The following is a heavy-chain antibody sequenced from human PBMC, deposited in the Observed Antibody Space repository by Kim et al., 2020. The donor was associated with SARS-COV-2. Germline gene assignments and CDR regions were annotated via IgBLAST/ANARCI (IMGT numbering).Heavy chain of an antibody. V-gene: IGHV3-33*01. J-gene: IGHJ6*02. CDR2: N. D-gene: IGHD3-10*01. Sequence: NYYATSVQGRSPISVDHSKNTLYLQINSLSAEDTAVYYCARDLSGYYGMVVWGQGTTVTVSS. CDR3: ARDLSGYYGMVV.